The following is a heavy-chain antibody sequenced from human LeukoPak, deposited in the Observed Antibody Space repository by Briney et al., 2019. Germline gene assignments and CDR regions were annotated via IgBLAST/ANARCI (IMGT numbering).Heavy chain of an antibody. CDR1: GGSISSGGYY. V-gene: IGHV4-31*03. Sequence: SETLSLTCTVSGGSISSGGYYWSWIRQHPGKGLEWIGYIYYSGSTYYNPSLKSRVTISVDTSKNQFSLKLSSVTAADTAVYYCARAPNQGDLWFGGLSHFDYWGQGTLVTVSS. J-gene: IGHJ4*02. D-gene: IGHD3-10*01. CDR3: ARAPNQGDLWFGGLSHFDY. CDR2: IYYSGST.